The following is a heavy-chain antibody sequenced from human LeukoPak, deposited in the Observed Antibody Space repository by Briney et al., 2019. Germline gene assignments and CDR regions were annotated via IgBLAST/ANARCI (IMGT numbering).Heavy chain of an antibody. J-gene: IGHJ4*02. CDR2: INSAGSST. CDR1: GFTFSNYW. Sequence: PGGSLRLSCAASGFTFSNYWMHWVRQAPGKGLVWVSRINSAGSSTSYADSVKGRFTISRDNAKKTLYLQMNSLRAEDTAVYYWAVPPPPGFSYGENLFDYWGQGTLVTVSS. D-gene: IGHD5-18*01. CDR3: AVPPPPGFSYGENLFDY. V-gene: IGHV3-74*01.